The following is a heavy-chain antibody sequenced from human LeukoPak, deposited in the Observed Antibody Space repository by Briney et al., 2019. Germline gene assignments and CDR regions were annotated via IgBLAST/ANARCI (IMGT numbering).Heavy chain of an antibody. D-gene: IGHD1-26*01. CDR2: ISPSGDIT. CDR1: GFIFSSHG. Sequence: GRSLRLSCAASGFIFSSHGMNWVRQAPGKGLEWVSGISPSGDITYYADSVKGRFTISRDNSKNTVYLQMDSLRFEDAAVYYCAKREGANDAFDIWGQGTMVTVSS. CDR3: AKREGANDAFDI. V-gene: IGHV3-23*01. J-gene: IGHJ3*02.